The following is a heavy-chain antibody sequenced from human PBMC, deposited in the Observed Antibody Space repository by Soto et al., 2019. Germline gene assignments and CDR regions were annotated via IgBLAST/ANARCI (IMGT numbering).Heavy chain of an antibody. V-gene: IGHV3-7*01. Sequence: VGSLRLSCAASGFTFSSYWMSWVRQAPGKGLEWVANIKQDGSEKYYVDSVKGRFTISRDNAKNSLYLQMNSLRAEDTAVYYCASPRTKYSSSSYYYYYMDVWGKGTTVTVSS. CDR2: IKQDGSEK. J-gene: IGHJ6*03. CDR1: GFTFSSYW. D-gene: IGHD6-6*01. CDR3: ASPRTKYSSSSYYYYYMDV.